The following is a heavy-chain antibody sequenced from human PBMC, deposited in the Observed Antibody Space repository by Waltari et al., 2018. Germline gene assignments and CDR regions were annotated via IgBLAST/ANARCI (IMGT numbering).Heavy chain of an antibody. V-gene: IGHV3-7*01. Sequence: EVQLVESGGGLVQPGGSLRLSCAASGFTFSSYWMSWVRQAPGKGLEWVANIKQDGGVKNYVDSGKGRLTSSRDNAKNSLYLQMNSLRAEDTAVYYCARSGRDINDFWSGYHTLHYYYGMDVWGQGTTVTVSS. J-gene: IGHJ6*02. CDR1: GFTFSSYW. CDR3: ARSGRDINDFWSGYHTLHYYYGMDV. D-gene: IGHD3-3*01. CDR2: IKQDGGVK.